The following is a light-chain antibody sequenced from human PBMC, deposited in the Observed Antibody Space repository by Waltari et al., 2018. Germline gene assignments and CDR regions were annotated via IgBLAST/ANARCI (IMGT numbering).Light chain of an antibody. J-gene: IGLJ3*02. CDR2: NRN. CDR1: SGSVSSNSY. CDR3: SLYMGSGVWV. V-gene: IGLV8-61*01. Sequence: QTVVTQEPSLSVSPGGTVTLTCALSSGSVSSNSYATWYQQTPGQAPRSLVYNRNFRSSGVPDRFSGSVLGNKAALTITGAQADDDSDYYCSLYMGSGVWVFGGGTKLTVL.